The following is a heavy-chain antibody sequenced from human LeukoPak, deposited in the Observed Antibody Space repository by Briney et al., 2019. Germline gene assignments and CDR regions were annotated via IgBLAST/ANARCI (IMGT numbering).Heavy chain of an antibody. Sequence: PAGTLRLSCAASGFTFSSYWMSWVRQAPGKGLEWVANIKQDGSEKYYVDSVKGRFTIARDNAKNSLYLQMNSLRAEDTAVYYCAREQWLANCFDPWGQGTLVTVSS. CDR2: IKQDGSEK. CDR1: GFTFSSYW. D-gene: IGHD6-19*01. J-gene: IGHJ5*02. CDR3: AREQWLANCFDP. V-gene: IGHV3-7*01.